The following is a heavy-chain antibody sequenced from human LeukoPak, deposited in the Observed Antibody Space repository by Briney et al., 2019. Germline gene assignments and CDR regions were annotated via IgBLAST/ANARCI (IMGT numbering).Heavy chain of an antibody. CDR1: GGTFSSYA. D-gene: IGHD2-15*01. V-gene: IGHV1-69*01. Sequence: ASVKVSCKASGGTFSSYAISWVRQAPGQGLEWMGGIIPIFGTANYAQKFQGRVTITADESTSTAYMELSSLRSEGTAVYYCAKASGVVVSYGMDVWGKGTTVTVSS. CDR2: IIPIFGTA. J-gene: IGHJ6*04. CDR3: AKASGVVVSYGMDV.